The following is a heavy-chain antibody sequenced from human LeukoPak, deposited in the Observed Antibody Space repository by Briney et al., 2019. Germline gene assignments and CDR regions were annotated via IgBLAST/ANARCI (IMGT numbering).Heavy chain of an antibody. J-gene: IGHJ4*02. D-gene: IGHD2-15*01. CDR2: ISSSSGTI. CDR3: AKEGTDIVVVVAGTGGGAYYFDY. CDR1: GLAFSSYN. Sequence: GGSLRLSCAASGLAFSSYNMNWVRQAPGKGLEWVSSISSSSGTIYYADSVKGRFTISRDNAKNSLYLQMNSLRAEDTAVYYWAKEGTDIVVVVAGTGGGAYYFDYWGQGTLVTVSS. V-gene: IGHV3-48*01.